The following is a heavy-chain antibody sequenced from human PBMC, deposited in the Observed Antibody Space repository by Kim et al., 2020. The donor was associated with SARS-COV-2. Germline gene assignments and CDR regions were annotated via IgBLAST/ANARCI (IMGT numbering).Heavy chain of an antibody. J-gene: IGHJ6*02. V-gene: IGHV2-70*01. Sequence: SKSLKTKLTISKDTSKNQVVLTMTNMDPVDTATYYCARIPHYDYSYGMDVWGQGTTVTVSS. CDR3: ARIPHYDYSYGMDV.